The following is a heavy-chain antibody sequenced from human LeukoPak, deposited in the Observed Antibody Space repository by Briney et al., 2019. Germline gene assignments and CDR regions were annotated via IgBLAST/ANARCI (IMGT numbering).Heavy chain of an antibody. D-gene: IGHD6-13*01. CDR3: ATALMYSSRSFDP. V-gene: IGHV1-24*01. CDR1: GYTLTELS. J-gene: IGHJ5*02. Sequence: ASVKVSCKVSGYTLTELSMHWVRQAPGKRLEWMGGFDPEDGETIYAQKFQGRVTMTEDTSTDTAYMELSSLRSEDTAVYYCATALMYSSRSFDPWGQGTLVTVSS. CDR2: FDPEDGET.